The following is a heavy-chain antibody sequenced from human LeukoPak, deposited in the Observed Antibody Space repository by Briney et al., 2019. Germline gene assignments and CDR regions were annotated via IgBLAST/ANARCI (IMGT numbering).Heavy chain of an antibody. J-gene: IGHJ4*02. Sequence: SETLSLTCAVSGGSISSGGYYWSWIRQPPGKGLEWIGEINHSGSTNYNPSLKSRVTISVDTSKNQFSLKLSSVTAADTAVYYCARDSSGYLSDYWGQGTLVTVSS. CDR1: GGSISSGGYY. CDR2: INHSGST. CDR3: ARDSSGYLSDY. D-gene: IGHD3-22*01. V-gene: IGHV4-34*01.